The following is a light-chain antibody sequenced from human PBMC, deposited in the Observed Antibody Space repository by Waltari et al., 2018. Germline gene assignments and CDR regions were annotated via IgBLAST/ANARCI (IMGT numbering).Light chain of an antibody. Sequence: TVVTQSPVTLSVSPGERATLSCRTTQSIGSSLAWYQQKPGQAPRLLIYHASTSATGIPARFSGSGSETEFTLTISSLQSEDFAVYYCQQYNNWPPGTFGQGTKVEV. CDR1: QSIGSS. J-gene: IGKJ1*01. V-gene: IGKV3-15*01. CDR2: HAS. CDR3: QQYNNWPPGT.